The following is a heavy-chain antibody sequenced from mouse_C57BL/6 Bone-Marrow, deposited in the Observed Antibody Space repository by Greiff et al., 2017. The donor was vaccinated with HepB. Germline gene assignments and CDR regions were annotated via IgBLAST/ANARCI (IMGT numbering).Heavy chain of an antibody. J-gene: IGHJ3*01. V-gene: IGHV1-5*01. D-gene: IGHD1-1*01. CDR1: GYTFTSYW. CDR3: TRSHYYYGSSYEPWFAY. Sequence: EVQLQQSGTVLARPGASVKMSCKTSGYTFTSYWMHWVKQRPGQGLEWIGAIYPGNSDTSYNQKFKGKAKLNAVTSASTAYMELSSLTNEDSAVYYCTRSHYYYGSSYEPWFAYWGQGTLVTVS. CDR2: IYPGNSDT.